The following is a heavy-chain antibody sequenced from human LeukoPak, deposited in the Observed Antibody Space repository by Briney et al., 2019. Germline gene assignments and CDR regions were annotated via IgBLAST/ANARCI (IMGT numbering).Heavy chain of an antibody. CDR1: GFAFSSYD. J-gene: IGHJ5*02. CDR3: ARVAGWHWFDP. V-gene: IGHV3-23*01. D-gene: IGHD6-19*01. CDR2: IRPSGDNT. Sequence: GGSLRLSCAASGFAFSSYDMTWVRQAPGRGLEWVSSIRPSGDNTYYGDSVKGRFTISRDNSKNTVYLQMNNMRVDDTAVCYCARVAGWHWFDPWGQGTLVTVSS.